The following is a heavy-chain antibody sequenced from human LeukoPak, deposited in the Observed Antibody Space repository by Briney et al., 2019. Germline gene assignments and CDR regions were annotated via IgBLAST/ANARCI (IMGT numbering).Heavy chain of an antibody. CDR1: GGSISSYY. Sequence: PSETLSLTCTVSGGSISSYYWSWIRQPPGKGLEWIGYIYYSGSTNYNPSLKSRVTISVDTSNNQFSLKLSSVTAADTAAYYCARGHIAVAGFDYWGQGTLVTVSS. CDR2: IYYSGST. D-gene: IGHD6-19*01. J-gene: IGHJ4*02. CDR3: ARGHIAVAGFDY. V-gene: IGHV4-59*01.